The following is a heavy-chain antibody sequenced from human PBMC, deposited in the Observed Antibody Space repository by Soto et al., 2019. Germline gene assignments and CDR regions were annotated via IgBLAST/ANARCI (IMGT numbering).Heavy chain of an antibody. CDR3: ARKLVRASWSLGGWFDP. CDR2: VNPNSGDT. Sequence: RASVKVSCKASGYTFTGYSIYWVRQAPGQGLEWVGWVNPNSGDTNYAQNFQGRVTMTRDTSITTAYMELSRLRSDDTAVYYCARKLVRASWSLGGWFDPWGQGTLVTVSS. CDR1: GYTFTGYS. J-gene: IGHJ5*02. D-gene: IGHD6-13*01. V-gene: IGHV1-2*02.